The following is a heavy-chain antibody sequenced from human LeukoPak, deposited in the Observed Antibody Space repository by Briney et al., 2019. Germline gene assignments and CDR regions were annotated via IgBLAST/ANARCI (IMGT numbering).Heavy chain of an antibody. Sequence: ASVKVSCKASGYTFTSYGISWVRQAPGQGLEWMGWISAYNGNTNYAQKLQGRVTMTTDTSTSTAYMELRSLRSDDTAVYYCARARSLSSYYYDSSGYQPFDCWGQGTLVTVSS. CDR1: GYTFTSYG. J-gene: IGHJ4*02. CDR2: ISAYNGNT. CDR3: ARARSLSSYYYDSSGYQPFDC. V-gene: IGHV1-18*01. D-gene: IGHD3-22*01.